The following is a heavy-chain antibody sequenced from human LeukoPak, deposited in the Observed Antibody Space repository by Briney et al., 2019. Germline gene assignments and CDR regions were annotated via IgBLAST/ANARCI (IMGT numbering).Heavy chain of an antibody. Sequence: PSETLSLTCTVSGGPISSSSYYWGWIRQPPGKGLEWVSAISGSGGSTYYAGSVKGRFTISRDNSKNTLYLQMNSLRAEDTAVYYCAKRYCSSTSCYEFDYWGQGTLVTVSS. V-gene: IGHV3-23*01. J-gene: IGHJ4*02. CDR2: ISGSGGST. CDR1: GGPISSSSYY. CDR3: AKRYCSSTSCYEFDY. D-gene: IGHD2-2*01.